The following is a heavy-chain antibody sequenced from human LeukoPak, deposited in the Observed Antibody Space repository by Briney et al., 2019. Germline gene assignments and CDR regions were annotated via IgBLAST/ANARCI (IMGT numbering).Heavy chain of an antibody. CDR2: VAPDNRT. V-gene: IGHV1-18*04. CDR1: GYIVSNYA. Sequence: GASVKVSCKASGYIVSNYAIAWVRQAPGQGLEWLGWVAPDNRTDYTERIKCRVTMTRDPFTNTAYMELRTLRSDDTGIYFCAREDASKYDHWGPGTLVAVSS. CDR3: AREDASKYDH. D-gene: IGHD3-22*01. J-gene: IGHJ4*02.